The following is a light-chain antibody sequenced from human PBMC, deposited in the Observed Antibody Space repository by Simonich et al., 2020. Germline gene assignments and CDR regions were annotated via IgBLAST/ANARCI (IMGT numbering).Light chain of an antibody. CDR2: DAS. J-gene: IGKJ4*01. CDR1: KSVSSY. Sequence: EIVLTQSPATLSLSPGERATLSCRASKSVSSYLAWYQQKPGQAPRLLIYDASNRATGIPARFSGSGSGTDFTLTISSLEPEDFAVYYCQQRSNWHELTFGGGTKVEIK. V-gene: IGKV3-11*01. CDR3: QQRSNWHELT.